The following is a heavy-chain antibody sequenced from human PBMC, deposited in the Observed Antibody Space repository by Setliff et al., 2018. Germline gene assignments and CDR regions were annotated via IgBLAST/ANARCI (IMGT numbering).Heavy chain of an antibody. CDR1: GFSLSTSTVR. CDR3: ARTVGYSSVWYDGDWFDP. J-gene: IGHJ5*02. D-gene: IGHD6-19*01. V-gene: IGHV2-70*04. Sequence: SGPTLVNPTETLTLTCTFSGFSLSTSTVRVSWIRQPPGKALEWLARSDWDDEKFYSTFLKTRLTSSKDTSKNQVILTMTNMDPADTATYYCARTVGYSSVWYDGDWFDPWGQGTLVTVSS. CDR2: SDWDDEK.